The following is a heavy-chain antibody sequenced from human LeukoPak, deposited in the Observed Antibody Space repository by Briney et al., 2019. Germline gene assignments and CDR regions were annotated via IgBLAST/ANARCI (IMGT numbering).Heavy chain of an antibody. D-gene: IGHD4-17*01. CDR3: AKGRASVTYKYFFDY. J-gene: IGHJ4*02. Sequence: PGGSLRLSCAVSGFTFSIYAMAWVRQAPGGGLEWVSGISDQTYYADSVRGRFTISRDNSKNTLYLQMNSLRDDDTAVYYCAKGRASVTYKYFFDYWGQGTLVTVSS. CDR1: GFTFSIYA. CDR2: ISDQT. V-gene: IGHV3-23*01.